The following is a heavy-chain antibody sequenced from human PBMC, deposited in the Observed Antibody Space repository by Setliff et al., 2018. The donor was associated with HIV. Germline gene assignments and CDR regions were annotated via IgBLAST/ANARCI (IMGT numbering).Heavy chain of an antibody. CDR1: GFTFSTFA. D-gene: IGHD6-13*01. CDR2: ITYDGSRT. V-gene: IGHV3-30*07. Sequence: GESLKISCVASGFTFSTFAMHWVRQAPGKGLEWVSVITYDGSRTYYADSVKGRFTISRDNPKNSLYLQMNSLRAEDSAVYYCARDLPGMAPWGQGTLVTVSS. CDR3: ARDLPGMAP. J-gene: IGHJ5*02.